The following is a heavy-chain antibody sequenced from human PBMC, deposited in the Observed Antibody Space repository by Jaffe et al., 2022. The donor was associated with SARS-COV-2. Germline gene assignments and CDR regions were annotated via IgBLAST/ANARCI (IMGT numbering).Heavy chain of an antibody. D-gene: IGHD3-10*01. CDR2: INAGNGYT. J-gene: IGHJ5*02. CDR1: GYTFTDYA. Sequence: QVQLVQSGAEVKKPGASVRVSCKASGYTFTDYAIHWVRQAPGQRLEWVGWINAGNGYTKYSQRFQDRITITRDTSASTAYMELSSLSSEDTAIYHCARADLRDSGSYSWLDPWGQGTLVTVSS. CDR3: ARADLRDSGSYSWLDP. V-gene: IGHV1-3*01.